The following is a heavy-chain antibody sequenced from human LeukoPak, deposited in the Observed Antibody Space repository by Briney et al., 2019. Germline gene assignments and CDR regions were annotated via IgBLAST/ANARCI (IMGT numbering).Heavy chain of an antibody. CDR3: ARGGVGPFDY. Sequence: PGGSLRLSCAASGXTVSTKYMSWVRQAPGKGLEWVSLIYSDGSTYYADSVKGRFTISRDNSKNTLHLQMNSLRAEDTAMYYCARGGVGPFDYWGQGTLVTISS. D-gene: IGHD1-26*01. CDR1: GXTVSTKY. CDR2: IYSDGST. V-gene: IGHV3-66*01. J-gene: IGHJ4*02.